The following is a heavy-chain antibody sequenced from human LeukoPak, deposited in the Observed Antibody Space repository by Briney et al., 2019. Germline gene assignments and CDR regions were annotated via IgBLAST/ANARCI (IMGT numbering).Heavy chain of an antibody. Sequence: SETLSLTCTVSGGSISSSSYYWGWIRQPPGKGLEWIGSIYYSGNTYYYPSLKSRVTISVDTSKNQFSLKLTSVTAADTAVYYCARSIAVAGASPKDAFNIWGQGTMVTVSS. J-gene: IGHJ3*02. CDR3: ARSIAVAGASPKDAFNI. CDR1: GGSISSSSYY. V-gene: IGHV4-39*07. D-gene: IGHD6-19*01. CDR2: IYYSGNT.